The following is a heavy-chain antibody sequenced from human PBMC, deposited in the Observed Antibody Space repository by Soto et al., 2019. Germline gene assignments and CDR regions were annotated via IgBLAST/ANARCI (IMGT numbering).Heavy chain of an antibody. D-gene: IGHD3-10*02. J-gene: IGHJ4*02. V-gene: IGHV4-59*01. CDR1: GGSISSYY. CDR2: IFYSGST. Sequence: QVQLQESGPGLVKPSETLSLTCTVSGGSISSYYWSWIRQPPGKGLEWIGFIFYSGSTSYSPSLKSRGTISIDTSENQFSLTLSSVTAADTAVYYCASMIGDPVLSFDSWGQGTLVAVSS. CDR3: ASMIGDPVLSFDS.